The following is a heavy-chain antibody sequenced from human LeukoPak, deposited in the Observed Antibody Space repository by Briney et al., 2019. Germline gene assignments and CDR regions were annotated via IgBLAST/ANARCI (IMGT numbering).Heavy chain of an antibody. Sequence: ASVKVSCKASGYTFTSYGISWVRQAPGQGLEWMGWIGAYNGNTNYAQKLQGRVTMTTDTSTSTAYMELRSLRSDDTAVYYCARNPPGWLVPDYWGQGTLVTVSS. CDR2: IGAYNGNT. J-gene: IGHJ4*02. D-gene: IGHD6-19*01. V-gene: IGHV1-18*01. CDR1: GYTFTSYG. CDR3: ARNPPGWLVPDY.